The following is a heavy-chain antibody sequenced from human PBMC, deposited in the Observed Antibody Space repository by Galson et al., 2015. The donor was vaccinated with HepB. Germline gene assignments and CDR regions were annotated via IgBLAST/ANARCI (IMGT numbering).Heavy chain of an antibody. CDR1: GFTFSSYS. J-gene: IGHJ4*02. CDR2: ISSSSSYI. D-gene: IGHD1-26*01. Sequence: SLRLSCAASGFTFSSYSVNWVCQAPGKGLEWVSSISSSSSYIYYADSVKGRFTITRDNAKNSLYLQMNSLRAEDTAVYYCARSMGRNNYFDYWGQGTLVTVSS. V-gene: IGHV3-21*01. CDR3: ARSMGRNNYFDY.